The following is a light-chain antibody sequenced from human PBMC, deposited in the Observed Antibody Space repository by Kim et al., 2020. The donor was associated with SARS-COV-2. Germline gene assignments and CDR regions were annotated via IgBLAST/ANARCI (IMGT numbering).Light chain of an antibody. CDR3: QQCKSAPWT. Sequence: ASVEDRVTIPCRASQGISNYLAWYQQKPGKVPKLLIYAASALQSGVPSRFSGSGSGTDFTLTITSLQPEDVAAYYCQQCKSAPWTFGQGTNVDIK. V-gene: IGKV1-27*01. CDR2: AAS. J-gene: IGKJ1*01. CDR1: QGISNY.